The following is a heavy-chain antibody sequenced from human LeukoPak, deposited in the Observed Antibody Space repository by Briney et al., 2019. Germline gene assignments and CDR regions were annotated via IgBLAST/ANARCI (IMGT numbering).Heavy chain of an antibody. CDR1: GYLFASFG. J-gene: IGHJ4*02. V-gene: IGHV1-18*01. Sequence: ASVKVSCKASGYLFASFGLNWVRQAPGQGLEWMGWISAYNGDTNYAQNFQGRVTMTTDTSTRTAYMELRGLRSDDTAVYYCARERIVVGDYWGQGTLVTVSS. D-gene: IGHD2-2*01. CDR3: ARERIVVGDY. CDR2: ISAYNGDT.